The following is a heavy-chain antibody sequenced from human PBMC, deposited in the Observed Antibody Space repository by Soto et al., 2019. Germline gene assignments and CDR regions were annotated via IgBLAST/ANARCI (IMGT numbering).Heavy chain of an antibody. CDR2: IKSKSDGGTT. CDR3: TTNNDDFWSGYFQH. J-gene: IGHJ1*01. D-gene: IGHD3-3*01. CDR1: GFIFSNVW. Sequence: GGSLRLSCAVSGFIFSNVWMYWVRQAPGKGKERVGHIKSKSDGGTTDYAAPEKGRFTISKNDSKNTPYLQMNSLKTEDTVVYYCTTNNDDFWSGYFQHWGQGTLVTVSS. V-gene: IGHV3-15*07.